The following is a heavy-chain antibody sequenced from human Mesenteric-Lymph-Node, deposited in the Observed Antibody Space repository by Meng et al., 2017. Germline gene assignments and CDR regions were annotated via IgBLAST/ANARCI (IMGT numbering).Heavy chain of an antibody. CDR2: SRSKFSSYTT. D-gene: IGHD1-26*01. Sequence: LTGAASGFTFSTFEMNWVRQAPGKGLEWVGRSRSKFSSYTTEYAASVRGRFTVSRDESKNLFYLQMNNLRTEDTAVYYCTGGRGGSAPSDYWGQGTLVTVSS. V-gene: IGHV3-72*01. CDR3: TGGRGGSAPSDY. CDR1: GFTFSTFE. J-gene: IGHJ4*02.